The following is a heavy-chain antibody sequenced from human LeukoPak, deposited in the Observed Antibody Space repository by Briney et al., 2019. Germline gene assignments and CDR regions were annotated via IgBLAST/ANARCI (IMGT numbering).Heavy chain of an antibody. CDR1: GGSISSYY. CDR2: IYTSGST. Sequence: PSETLSLTCTVSGGSISSYYWSWIRQPAGKGLEWIGRIYTSGSTNYNPSLTSRVTMSVDTSKNQFSLKLSSVTAADTAVYYCARANYYDSSGYYRDWGQGTLVTVSS. CDR3: ARANYYDSSGYYRD. D-gene: IGHD3-22*01. V-gene: IGHV4-4*07. J-gene: IGHJ4*02.